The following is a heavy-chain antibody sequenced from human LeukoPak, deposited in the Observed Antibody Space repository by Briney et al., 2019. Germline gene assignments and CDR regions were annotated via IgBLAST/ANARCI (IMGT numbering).Heavy chain of an antibody. V-gene: IGHV3-23*01. CDR3: VKWSLGEGGYFDY. CDR1: GFTFSSYA. J-gene: IGHJ4*02. D-gene: IGHD3-16*01. Sequence: PGGSLRLSCAASGFTFSSYAMSWVRQAPGKGLEWVSAISGSGGSTYYADSVKGRFTISRDNSKNTLYLQMNSPRVEDTAVYYCVKWSLGEGGYFDYWGQGTLVTVSS. CDR2: ISGSGGST.